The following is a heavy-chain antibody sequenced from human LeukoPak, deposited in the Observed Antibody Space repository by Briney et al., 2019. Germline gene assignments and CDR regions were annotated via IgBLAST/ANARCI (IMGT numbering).Heavy chain of an antibody. Sequence: ASVKVSCKASGYTFAGYYMHWVRQAPGQGLEWMGWINPNSGGTNYAQKFQGRVTMTRDTSISTAYMELRRLRSDDTAVYYCARGHRYGFLSGDHYYYYMDVWGKGTSVTISS. CDR3: ARGHRYGFLSGDHYYYYMDV. CDR2: INPNSGGT. V-gene: IGHV1-2*02. J-gene: IGHJ6*03. D-gene: IGHD5-18*01. CDR1: GYTFAGYY.